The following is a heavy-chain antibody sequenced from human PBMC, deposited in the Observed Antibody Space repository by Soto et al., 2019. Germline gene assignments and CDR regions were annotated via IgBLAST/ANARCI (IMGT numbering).Heavy chain of an antibody. CDR2: ISAYNGNT. D-gene: IGHD4-4*01. V-gene: IGHV1-18*01. CDR3: ARDRGDYSPSDY. Sequence: QAQLVQSGAEVKKPGASVKVSCKASGYTFTSYDFSWVRQAPGQGLEWMGWISAYNGNTNYAQKFQGRVTMTTDTSTNTAYMELRSLRSDDTAVYYCARDRGDYSPSDYWGQGTLVTVSS. J-gene: IGHJ4*02. CDR1: GYTFTSYD.